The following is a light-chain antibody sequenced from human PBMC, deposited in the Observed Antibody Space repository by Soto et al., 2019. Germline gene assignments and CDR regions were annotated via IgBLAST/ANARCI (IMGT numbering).Light chain of an antibody. V-gene: IGLV2-14*01. CDR2: EVS. J-gene: IGLJ1*01. CDR3: SSYTSRSTLYV. Sequence: QSVLTQPASVSGSPGQWTTISGPGTGGDVGGYNYVSWYQHHPGKAPKLMIYEVSNRPSGVSNRLSGSKSGNTASLTISGLQADDEADYYCSSYTSRSTLYVFGTGTQVTVL. CDR1: GGDVGGYNY.